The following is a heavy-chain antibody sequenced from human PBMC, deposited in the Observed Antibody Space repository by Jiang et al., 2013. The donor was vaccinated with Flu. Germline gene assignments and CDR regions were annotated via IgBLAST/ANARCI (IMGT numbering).Heavy chain of an antibody. V-gene: IGHV3-21*01. CDR2: ISSSSSYI. Sequence: RLSCAASGFTFSSYSMNWVRQAPGKGLEWVSSISSSSSYIYYADSVKGRFTISRDNAKNSLYLQMNSLRAEDTAVYYCASGTMVRGVIGTYYGMDVWGQGTTVTVSS. CDR1: GFTFSSYS. CDR3: ASGTMVRGVIGTYYGMDV. D-gene: IGHD3-10*01. J-gene: IGHJ6*02.